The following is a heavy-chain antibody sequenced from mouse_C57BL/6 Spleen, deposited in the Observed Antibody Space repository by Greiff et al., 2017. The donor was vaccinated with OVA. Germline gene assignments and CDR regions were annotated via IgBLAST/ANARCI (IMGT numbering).Heavy chain of an antibody. V-gene: IGHV1-50*01. Sequence: VQLQQPGAELVKPGASVKLSCKASGYTFTSYWMQWVKQRPGQDLEWIGEIDPSDSYTNYNQKLKGKATLTVDTSSSTAYMQLSSLTSEDSAVYYCARKTNRGLYAMDYWGQGTSVTVSS. J-gene: IGHJ4*01. D-gene: IGHD3-3*01. CDR3: ARKTNRGLYAMDY. CDR2: IDPSDSYT. CDR1: GYTFTSYW.